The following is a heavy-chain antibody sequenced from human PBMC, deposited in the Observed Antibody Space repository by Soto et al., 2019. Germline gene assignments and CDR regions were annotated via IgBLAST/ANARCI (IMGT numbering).Heavy chain of an antibody. V-gene: IGHV4-31*03. Sequence: QVQLQESGPGLVKPSQTLSLTCTVSGDSISNGGFYYSWIRQHPGQGLEWVGYIFHSGSTLSNPSLRRRVTLSADTSKTQLFLKLTSVTAADTAVYYCARGGIAGHWFDPWGQGTLVTVSA. D-gene: IGHD6-13*01. J-gene: IGHJ5*02. CDR1: GDSISNGGFY. CDR3: ARGGIAGHWFDP. CDR2: IFHSGST.